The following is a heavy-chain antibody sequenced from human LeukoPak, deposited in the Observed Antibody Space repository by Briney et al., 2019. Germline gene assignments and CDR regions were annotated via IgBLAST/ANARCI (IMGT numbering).Heavy chain of an antibody. Sequence: PSETLSFTCTVSGGSISSGDYYWSWIRQPPGKGLEWIGYIYYSGSTYYNPSLKSRVTISVDPSKNQFSLKLSSVTAADTAVYYCATLAPYGSGSYYNSAYYYGMDVWGKGTTVTVSS. CDR2: IYYSGST. CDR1: GGSISSGDYY. CDR3: ATLAPYGSGSYYNSAYYYGMDV. D-gene: IGHD3-10*01. J-gene: IGHJ6*04. V-gene: IGHV4-30-4*01.